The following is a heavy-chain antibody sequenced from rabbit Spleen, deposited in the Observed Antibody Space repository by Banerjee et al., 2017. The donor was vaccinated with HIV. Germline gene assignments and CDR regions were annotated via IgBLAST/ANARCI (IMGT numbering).Heavy chain of an antibody. Sequence: QEQLVESGGGLVKPEGSLTLTCKASGFSFSDRDVICWVRQAPGKGLEWIACIDTNDGDTDYANWPKGRFTISSHNAQNTLYLQLSSLTVADTATYFCVRDLGYDDYSEKGYFNLWGQGTLVTVS. CDR3: VRDLGYDDYSEKGYFNL. D-gene: IGHD2-1*01. CDR1: GFSFSDRDV. CDR2: IDTNDGDT. V-gene: IGHV1S45*01. J-gene: IGHJ4*01.